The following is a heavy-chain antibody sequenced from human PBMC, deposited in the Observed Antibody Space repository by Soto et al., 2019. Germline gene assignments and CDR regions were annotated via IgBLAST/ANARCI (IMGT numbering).Heavy chain of an antibody. CDR3: ARRPGYYDSSGYRYFDY. J-gene: IGHJ4*02. CDR2: ISGSGGST. Sequence: GGSLRLSCAASGFTFSSYAMSWVRQAPEKGLEWVSAISGSGGSTYYADSVKGRFTISRDNSKNTLYLQMNSLRAEDMAVYYCARRPGYYDSSGYRYFDYWGQGTLVTVSS. CDR1: GFTFSSYA. D-gene: IGHD3-22*01. V-gene: IGHV3-23*01.